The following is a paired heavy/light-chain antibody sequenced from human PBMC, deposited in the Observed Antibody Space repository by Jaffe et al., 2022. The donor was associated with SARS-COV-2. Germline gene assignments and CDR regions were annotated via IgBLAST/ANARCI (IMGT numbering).Heavy chain of an antibody. J-gene: IGHJ4*02. CDR3: ARQPYSGSHSDWSYFDF. V-gene: IGHV4-39*01. CDR2: IYFGGST. CDR1: GDSISSSGYY. D-gene: IGHD1-26*01. Sequence: QVHLQESGPGLVKPSETLSLTCTVSGDSISSSGYYWGWIRQPPGKGLEWIGSIYFGGSTYYNPSLKSRVTIFVDTSKSQFSLDLRAVTAADTAAYHCARQPYSGSHSDWSYFDFWGQGTQVTVSS.
Light chain of an antibody. Sequence: QSVLTQPPSVSGAPGQTVTISCTGSSSNIGAGYRVHWYHQFPGTAPKLLIYANSNRPSGVPGRFSGSKSGASASLAITGLQAGDEADYYCQSYDGHLSAWVFGGGTKLTVL. V-gene: IGLV1-40*01. CDR1: SSNIGAGYR. J-gene: IGLJ3*02. CDR2: ANS. CDR3: QSYDGHLSAWV.